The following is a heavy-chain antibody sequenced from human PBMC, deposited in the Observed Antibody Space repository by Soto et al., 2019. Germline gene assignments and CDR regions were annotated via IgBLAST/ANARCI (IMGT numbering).Heavy chain of an antibody. CDR3: ARLMHYSHSGGSSHSGFDM. Sequence: QVQLVQSGAEVKKPGASVKVSCEASGYTFTDYFIHWVRQAPGQGLEWIGWINPYSGGADLSQKFQGRVTMTRDTSISIAYMEVSSLRSDDTAVFYCARLMHYSHSGGSSHSGFDMWGQGTLVTVSS. CDR2: INPYSGGA. V-gene: IGHV1-2*02. CDR1: GYTFTDYF. J-gene: IGHJ3*02. D-gene: IGHD2-21*01.